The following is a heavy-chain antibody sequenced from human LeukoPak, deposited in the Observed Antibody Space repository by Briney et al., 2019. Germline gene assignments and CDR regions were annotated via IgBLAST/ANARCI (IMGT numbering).Heavy chain of an antibody. D-gene: IGHD2-2*01. V-gene: IGHV1-8*01. J-gene: IGHJ5*02. CDR2: MNPNSGNT. CDR3: ARGRRYCSSTSCYGGNNWFDP. Sequence: MNPNSGNTGYAQKFQGRVTMTRNTSISTAYMELSSLRSEDTAVYYCARGRRYCSSTSCYGGNNWFDPWGQGTLVTVSS.